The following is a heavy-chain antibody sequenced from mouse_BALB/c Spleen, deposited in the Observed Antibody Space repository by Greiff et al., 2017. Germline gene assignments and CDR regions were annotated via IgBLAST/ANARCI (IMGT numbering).Heavy chain of an antibody. CDR1: GFNIKDTY. Sequence: EVKLQESGAELVKPGASVKLSCTASGFNIKDTYMHWVKQRPEQGLEWIGRIDPANGNTKYDPKFQGKATITADTSSNTAYLQLSSLTSEDTAVYYCARSYYGSSGAMDYWGQGTSVTVSS. V-gene: IGHV14-3*02. CDR2: IDPANGNT. D-gene: IGHD1-1*01. CDR3: ARSYYGSSGAMDY. J-gene: IGHJ4*01.